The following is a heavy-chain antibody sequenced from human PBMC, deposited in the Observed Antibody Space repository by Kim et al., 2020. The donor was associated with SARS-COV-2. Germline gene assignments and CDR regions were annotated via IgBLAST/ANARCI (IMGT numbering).Heavy chain of an antibody. CDR1: GGTFSSYA. V-gene: IGHV1-69*13. CDR2: IIPIFGTA. J-gene: IGHJ4*02. Sequence: SVKVSCKASGGTFSSYAISWVRQAPGQGLEWMGGIIPIFGTANYAQKFQGRVTITADESTSTAYMELSSLRSEDTAVYYCARKPGPYGGNSGLDYWGQGTLVTVSS. D-gene: IGHD4-17*01. CDR3: ARKPGPYGGNSGLDY.